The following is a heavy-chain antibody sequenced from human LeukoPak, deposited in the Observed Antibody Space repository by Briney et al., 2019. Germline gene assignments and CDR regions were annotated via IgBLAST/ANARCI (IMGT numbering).Heavy chain of an antibody. V-gene: IGHV1-18*04. D-gene: IGHD3-9*01. Sequence: GASVKVSCKASGYTFTSYGISWVRQAPGQGLEWMGWISAYNGNTNYAQKLQGRVTMTTDTSTSTAYMELRSLRSEDTAVYYCARGGGILRYFDWSHFDYWGQGTLVTVSS. CDR3: ARGGGILRYFDWSHFDY. J-gene: IGHJ4*02. CDR2: ISAYNGNT. CDR1: GYTFTSYG.